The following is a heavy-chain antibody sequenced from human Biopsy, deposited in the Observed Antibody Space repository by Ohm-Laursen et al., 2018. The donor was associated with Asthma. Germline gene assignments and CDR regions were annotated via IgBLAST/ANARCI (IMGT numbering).Heavy chain of an antibody. CDR3: ARGLDYSGRSGFDY. CDR2: ISYDGNHK. V-gene: IGHV3-30*03. CDR1: GFMFRSFG. D-gene: IGHD3-10*01. Sequence: SLRLSCAASGFMFRSFGMHWVRQAPGKGLEWVAVISYDGNHKFYEDSVKGRFTISRDNSKNTLYLQMNSLRVEDTAVYYCARGLDYSGRSGFDYWGQGTPVTVSS. J-gene: IGHJ4*02.